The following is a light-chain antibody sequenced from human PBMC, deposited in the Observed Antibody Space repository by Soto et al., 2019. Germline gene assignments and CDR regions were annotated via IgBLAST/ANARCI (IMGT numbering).Light chain of an antibody. V-gene: IGKV1-33*01. J-gene: IGKJ4*01. CDR1: QSISSW. Sequence: VRLTQSPSPLSAPVGDSVTIICRASQSISSWLAWYQQKPGKAPKLLIYDASNLETGVPSRFSGSGSGTDFTFTISSLQPEDIATYYCQQYDNLPLTVGGGTKVDIK. CDR2: DAS. CDR3: QQYDNLPLT.